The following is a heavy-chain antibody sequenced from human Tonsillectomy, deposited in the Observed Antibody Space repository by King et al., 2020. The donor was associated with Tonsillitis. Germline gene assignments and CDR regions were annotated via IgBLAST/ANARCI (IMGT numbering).Heavy chain of an antibody. J-gene: IGHJ6*02. CDR3: ASPTNYYYAMDV. V-gene: IGHV4-34*01. CDR1: GGSFRGHS. CDR2: INHSGST. Sequence: HVQLQQWGAGLLKPSETLSLTCAVYGGSFRGHSWSWIRQSPGKGLEWIGEINHSGSTNLNPSLKSRVTISVDTSKSQFSLKLSSVTAADTAVYYCASPTNYYYAMDVWGQGTTVTVSS.